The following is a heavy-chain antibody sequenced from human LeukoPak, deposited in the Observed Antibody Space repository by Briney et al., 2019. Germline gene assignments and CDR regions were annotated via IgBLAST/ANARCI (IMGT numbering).Heavy chain of an antibody. CDR3: ARCYHSSKRSERTVRGVIIRDNNWFDP. V-gene: IGHV3-23*01. Sequence: GGSLRLSCAASGFTFSSYAMSWVRQAPGKGLEWVSGISGSGGSTYYADSVKGRFTISRDNAKNSLYLQMNSLRDEDTAVYYCARCYHSSKRSERTVRGVIIRDNNWFDPWGQGTLVTVSS. J-gene: IGHJ5*02. D-gene: IGHD3-10*01. CDR1: GFTFSSYA. CDR2: ISGSGGST.